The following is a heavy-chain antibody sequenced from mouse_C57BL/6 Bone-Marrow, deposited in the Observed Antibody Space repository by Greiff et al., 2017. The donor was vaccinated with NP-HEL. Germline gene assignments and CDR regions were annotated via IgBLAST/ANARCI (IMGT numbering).Heavy chain of an antibody. D-gene: IGHD1-1*01. Sequence: DVQLQESGPGLVKPSQSLSLTCSVTGYSITSGYYWNWIRQFPGNKLEWMGYISYDGSNNYNPSLKNRISITRDTSKNQFFLKLNSVTTEDTATYYCAREHYGYYFDYWGQGTTLTVSS. CDR1: GYSITSGYY. CDR3: AREHYGYYFDY. V-gene: IGHV3-6*01. J-gene: IGHJ2*01. CDR2: ISYDGSN.